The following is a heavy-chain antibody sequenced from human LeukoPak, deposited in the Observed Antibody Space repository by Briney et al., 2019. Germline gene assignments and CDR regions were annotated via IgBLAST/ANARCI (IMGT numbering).Heavy chain of an antibody. Sequence: ASVKVSCHASGSAFTTYGVNWVRQAPGQGLEWTGWINTNTGNATYAQGFTGRFVFSLDTSVSTAYLQITSLKAEDTAVYYCARVGVPHFYYYMDVWGKGTTVTVSS. CDR1: GSAFTTYG. V-gene: IGHV7-4-1*02. CDR2: INTNTGNA. CDR3: ARVGVPHFYYYMDV. J-gene: IGHJ6*03.